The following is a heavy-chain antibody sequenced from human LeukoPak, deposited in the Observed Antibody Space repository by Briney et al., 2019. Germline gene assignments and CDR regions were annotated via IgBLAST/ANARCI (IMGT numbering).Heavy chain of an antibody. J-gene: IGHJ4*02. V-gene: IGHV1-2*02. CDR2: VNPNTGGT. CDR3: ARARYYNRSVYYHPFAY. CDR1: GYTFTGYY. Sequence: ASVKVSCKASGYTFTGYYIHWVRQAPGQGLEWMGWVNPNTGGTNYAQNFQGRVTMTRDTSISTAYMELSRLRSGDTAVYYCARARYYNRSVYYHPFAYWGQGILVTVSS. D-gene: IGHD3-22*01.